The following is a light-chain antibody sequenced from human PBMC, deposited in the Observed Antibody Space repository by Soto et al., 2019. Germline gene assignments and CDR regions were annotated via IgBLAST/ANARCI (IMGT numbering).Light chain of an antibody. CDR2: VNSDGSH. J-gene: IGLJ2*01. V-gene: IGLV4-69*01. Sequence: QLVLTQSPSASASLGASVKLTCTLSSGHISYAIAWHQQQPEKGPRYLMKVNSDGSHSKGDGIPDRFSGSSSGAERYLTISSLQPEDEADYYCQTWGTGIVVFGGGTKLTVL. CDR3: QTWGTGIVV. CDR1: SGHISYA.